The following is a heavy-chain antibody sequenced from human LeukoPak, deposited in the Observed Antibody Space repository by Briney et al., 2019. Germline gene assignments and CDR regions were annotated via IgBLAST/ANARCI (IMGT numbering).Heavy chain of an antibody. CDR1: SGSITSGDYY. J-gene: IGHJ4*02. CDR3: ASMATMYYFDS. V-gene: IGHV4-30-4*01. D-gene: IGHD5-24*01. Sequence: SQTLSLTCTVSSGSITSGDYYWSWIRQPPGKGLEWIGYIYHRGATYYNPSLKSRATISIDRSKNQFSVRLSSVTAADTALYYCASMATMYYFDSWGQGTPVTVSS. CDR2: IYHRGAT.